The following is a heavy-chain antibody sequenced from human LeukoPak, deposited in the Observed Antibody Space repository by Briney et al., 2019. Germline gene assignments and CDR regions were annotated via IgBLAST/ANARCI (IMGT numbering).Heavy chain of an antibody. D-gene: IGHD6-13*01. CDR3: ARDFSARYSSSWFYYYYMDV. Sequence: SETLSLTCGVSGGSINTNTFFWGWIRQPPGKGLEWIGNVFYSGSTMYNPSLKSRVTISVDTSKNQFSLKLSSVTAADTAVYYCARDFSARYSSSWFYYYYMDVWGKGTTVTVSS. CDR2: VFYSGST. CDR1: GGSINTNTFF. J-gene: IGHJ6*03. V-gene: IGHV4-39*07.